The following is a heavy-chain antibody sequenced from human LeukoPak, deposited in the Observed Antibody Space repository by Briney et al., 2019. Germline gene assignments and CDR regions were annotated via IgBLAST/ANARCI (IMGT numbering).Heavy chain of an antibody. CDR2: IIPIFGTA. CDR1: RYTFTVYY. D-gene: IGHD6-19*01. Sequence: SVKVSCKASRYTFTVYYMHWVRQAPGQGLEWMGGIIPIFGTANYAQKFQGRVTITADKSTSTAYMELSSLRSEDTAVYYCASTGEYSSGWDNWFDPWGQGTLVTVSS. J-gene: IGHJ5*02. CDR3: ASTGEYSSGWDNWFDP. V-gene: IGHV1-69*06.